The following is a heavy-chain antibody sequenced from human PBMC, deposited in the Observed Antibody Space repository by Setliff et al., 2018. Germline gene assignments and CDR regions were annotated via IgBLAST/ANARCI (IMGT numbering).Heavy chain of an antibody. CDR3: ARDAGDGAFDI. J-gene: IGHJ3*02. D-gene: IGHD3-10*01. V-gene: IGHV4-59*11. Sequence: SETLSLTCTVSGGSISSHYWSWIRQPPGKGLEWIGSIYYSGSTNYNPSLKSRVTISVDTSKNQVSLKLSSVTAADTAVYYCARDAGDGAFDIWGQGTMVTVSS. CDR1: GGSISSHY. CDR2: IYYSGST.